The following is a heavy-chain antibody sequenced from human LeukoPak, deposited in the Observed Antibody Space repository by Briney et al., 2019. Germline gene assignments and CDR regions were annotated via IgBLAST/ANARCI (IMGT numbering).Heavy chain of an antibody. V-gene: IGHV4-61*02. CDR2: MYTSGST. CDR1: GGSISSGSYY. D-gene: IGHD6-19*01. J-gene: IGHJ4*02. Sequence: SETLSLTCTVSGGSISSGSYYWSWIRQPAGKGLEWIGRMYTSGSTNYNPSLKSRVTISVDTSKNQFSLKLSSVTAADTAVYYCARERHSSGWLVDYWGQGTLVTVSS. CDR3: ARERHSSGWLVDY.